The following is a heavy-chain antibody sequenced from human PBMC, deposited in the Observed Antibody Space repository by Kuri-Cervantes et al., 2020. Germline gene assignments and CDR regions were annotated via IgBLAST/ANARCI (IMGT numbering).Heavy chain of an antibody. J-gene: IGHJ4*02. CDR1: GFTFSGYS. CDR3: ARELEAVAGYIDY. Sequence: GESLKISCAASGFTFSGYSMNWVRQAPGKGLEWVSYVNRGSSDILYSDSVKGRFTISRDSAKNSLYLQMSSLRAEDTAVYYCARELEAVAGYIDYWGQGTLVTVSS. CDR2: VNRGSSDI. V-gene: IGHV3-48*01. D-gene: IGHD6-19*01.